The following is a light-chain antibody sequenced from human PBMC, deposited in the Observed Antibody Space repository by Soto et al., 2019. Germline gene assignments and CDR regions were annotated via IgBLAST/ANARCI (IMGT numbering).Light chain of an antibody. V-gene: IGKV1-5*01. CDR2: DAS. Sequence: THMTQSPSILSASIGDRVTITCRASHNINNWLAWYQLKPGRAPKLLIYDASTLGSGVPSRFSGYRSGTEFTLIITSLQPDDFATYYCKQYNSCFGPGTKVDLK. J-gene: IGKJ3*01. CDR3: KQYNSC. CDR1: HNINNW.